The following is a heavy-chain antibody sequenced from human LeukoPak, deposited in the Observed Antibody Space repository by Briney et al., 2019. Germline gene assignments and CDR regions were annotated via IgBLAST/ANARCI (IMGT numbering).Heavy chain of an antibody. D-gene: IGHD4-11*01. CDR3: ARDSHYSNYVYYYYGMDV. CDR1: GGTFSSYA. V-gene: IGHV1-69*04. J-gene: IGHJ6*02. CDR2: IIPIFGIA. Sequence: SVKVSCTASGGTFSSYAISWVRQAPGQGLEWMGRIIPIFGIANYAQKFQGRVTITADKSTSTAYMELSSLRSEDTAVYYCARDSHYSNYVYYYYGMDVWGQGTTVTVSS.